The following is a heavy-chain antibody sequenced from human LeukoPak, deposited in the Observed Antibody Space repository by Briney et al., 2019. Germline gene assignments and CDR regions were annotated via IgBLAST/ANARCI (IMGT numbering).Heavy chain of an antibody. CDR3: ARPAYSGSDKHFDY. CDR2: IYPGDSDT. D-gene: IGHD5-12*01. Sequence: GAPLKISSKGSGSRFTSYWIGWLRRLPGKGLEGMGIIYPGDSDTRYSPSFQGQVTISADKSISTAYLQWSSLKASDTAMYYCARPAYSGSDKHFDYWGQGTLVTVSS. V-gene: IGHV5-51*01. CDR1: GSRFTSYW. J-gene: IGHJ4*02.